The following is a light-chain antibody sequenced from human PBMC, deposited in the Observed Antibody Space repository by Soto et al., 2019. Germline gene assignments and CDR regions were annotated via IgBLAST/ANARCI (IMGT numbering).Light chain of an antibody. V-gene: IGKV3-20*01. CDR3: QQYGSSLIT. CDR2: GAS. CDR1: QSVSSSY. Sequence: ESVLTQSPGTLSLSPGERAPLSCRASQSVSSSYLAWYQQKPGQAPRLLIYGASSRATGIPDRFSGSGSGTDFTLTISRLEPEDFAVYYCQQYGSSLITFGQGTRLENK. J-gene: IGKJ5*01.